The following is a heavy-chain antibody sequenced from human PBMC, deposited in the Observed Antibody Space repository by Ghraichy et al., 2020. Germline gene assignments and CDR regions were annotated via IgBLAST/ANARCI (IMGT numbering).Heavy chain of an antibody. Sequence: GGSLRLSCAASGFTFSSYGMHWVRQAPGKGLEWVAVIWYDGSNKYYADSVKGRFTISRDNSKNTLYLQMNSLRAEDTAVYYCAKDVSSLSYYYYGMDVWGQGTTVTVSS. CDR3: AKDVSSLSYYYYGMDV. J-gene: IGHJ6*02. D-gene: IGHD6-13*01. CDR1: GFTFSSYG. V-gene: IGHV3-33*06. CDR2: IWYDGSNK.